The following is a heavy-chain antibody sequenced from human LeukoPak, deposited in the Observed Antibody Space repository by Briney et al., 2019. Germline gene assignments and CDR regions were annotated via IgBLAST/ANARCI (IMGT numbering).Heavy chain of an antibody. V-gene: IGHV4-39*01. Sequence: SETLSLTCTVSGGSVSSTSYYWAWLRQPPGKGLGWIGSDYYSGTTYYNPSLKSRVTMSVDTSKNQFSLKLSSVTAADTAVYYCARHNNYGANSMSFDSWGQGTLVTVSS. J-gene: IGHJ4*02. D-gene: IGHD4-23*01. CDR2: DYYSGTT. CDR1: GGSVSSTSYY. CDR3: ARHNNYGANSMSFDS.